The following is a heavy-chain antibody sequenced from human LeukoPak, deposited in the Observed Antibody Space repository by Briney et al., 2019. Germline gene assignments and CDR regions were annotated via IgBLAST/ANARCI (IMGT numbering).Heavy chain of an antibody. CDR2: IIPIFGTA. CDR1: GGTFSSYA. J-gene: IGHJ4*02. D-gene: IGHD3-22*01. V-gene: IGHV1-69*05. Sequence: SVKVSCKASGGTFSSYAISWVRQAPGQGLEWMGGIIPIFGTANYAQKFQGRVTITTDESTSTAYMEPSSLRSEDTAVYYCARVGMISSPGFDYWGQGTLVTVSS. CDR3: ARVGMISSPGFDY.